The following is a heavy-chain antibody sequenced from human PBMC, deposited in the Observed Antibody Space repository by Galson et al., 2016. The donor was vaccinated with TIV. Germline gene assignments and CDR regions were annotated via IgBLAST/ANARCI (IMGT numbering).Heavy chain of an antibody. Sequence: SLRLSCAASGFTFDDYAIHWVRQAPGKGLEWVSFISYDGSDQYYADSVKGRFTISRDKSKNTLYLQMRSLRAEDTALYYCARVRDSYYFDSWGQGTLVTVSS. CDR2: ISYDGSDQ. CDR3: ARVRDSYYFDS. J-gene: IGHJ4*02. D-gene: IGHD2-21*02. CDR1: GFTFDDYA. V-gene: IGHV3-30*04.